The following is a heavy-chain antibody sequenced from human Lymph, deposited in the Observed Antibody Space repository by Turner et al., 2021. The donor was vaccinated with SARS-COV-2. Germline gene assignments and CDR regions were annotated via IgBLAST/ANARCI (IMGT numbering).Heavy chain of an antibody. CDR3: ARDKPISY. D-gene: IGHD3-3*02. CDR1: GFTFSSYS. Sequence: EVQLVETGGGLVKPGGCLSISCAASGFTFSSYSMNWVSHAPGKVLEWVSSISSSSSYIYYADSVKGRFTISRDNAKNSLYLQMNCLRAEDTAVYYCARDKPISYWGRGTLVTVSS. CDR2: ISSSSSYI. J-gene: IGHJ2*01. V-gene: IGHV3-21*01.